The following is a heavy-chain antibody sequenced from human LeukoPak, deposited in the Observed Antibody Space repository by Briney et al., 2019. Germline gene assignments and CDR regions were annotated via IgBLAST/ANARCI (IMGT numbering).Heavy chain of an antibody. Sequence: ASVKVSCKASGYTFTGYYMHWVRQAPGQGLEWMGRINPNSGGTNDAQKFQGRVTMTRDTSISTAYRELSRLRSDDTAVYYCARGGYNWNDVYFDYWGQGTLVTVSS. J-gene: IGHJ4*02. D-gene: IGHD1-20*01. V-gene: IGHV1-2*06. CDR1: GYTFTGYY. CDR2: INPNSGGT. CDR3: ARGGYNWNDVYFDY.